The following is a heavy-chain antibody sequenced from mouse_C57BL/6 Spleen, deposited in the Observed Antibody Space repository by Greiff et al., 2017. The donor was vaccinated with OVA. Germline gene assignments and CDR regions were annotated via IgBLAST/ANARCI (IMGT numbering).Heavy chain of an antibody. D-gene: IGHD2-4*01. V-gene: IGHV1-74*01. J-gene: IGHJ3*01. CDR3: AIGIYYDYGSGFAY. CDR1: GYTFTSYW. Sequence: QVQLQQPGAELVKPGASVKVSCKASGYTFTSYWMHWVKQRPGQGLEWIGRIHPSDSDTNYNQKFKGKATLTVDKSSSTAYMQLSSLTSEDSAVYYCAIGIYYDYGSGFAYWGQGTLVTVSA. CDR2: IHPSDSDT.